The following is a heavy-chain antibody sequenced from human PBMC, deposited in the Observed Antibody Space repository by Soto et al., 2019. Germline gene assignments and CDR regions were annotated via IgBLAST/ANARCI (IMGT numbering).Heavy chain of an antibody. D-gene: IGHD6-13*01. Sequence: GGSLRLSCAASGFTFRSFTMNWVRQAPGKGLEWVSTISSNSAYIYYTDALRGRFTISRDNAENSLHLQMNSLRAEDTAVYYCTRGASRDSSARGWFDPWGPGTLVTVSS. V-gene: IGHV3-21*01. J-gene: IGHJ5*02. CDR1: GFTFRSFT. CDR3: TRGASRDSSARGWFDP. CDR2: ISSNSAYI.